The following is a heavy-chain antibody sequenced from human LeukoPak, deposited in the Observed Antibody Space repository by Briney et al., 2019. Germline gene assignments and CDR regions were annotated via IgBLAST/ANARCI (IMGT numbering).Heavy chain of an antibody. CDR3: GLCPRRGSYDFWSGYSYYYYYMDV. V-gene: IGHV1-69*13. Sequence: GASVKVSCKASGGTFSSYAISWVRQAPGQGLEWMGGIIPIFGTANYAQKFQGRVTITADESTSTAYMELSSLRSEDTAVYYCGLCPRRGSYDFWSGYSYYYYYMDVWGKGTTVTVSS. CDR2: IIPIFGTA. D-gene: IGHD3-3*01. J-gene: IGHJ6*03. CDR1: GGTFSSYA.